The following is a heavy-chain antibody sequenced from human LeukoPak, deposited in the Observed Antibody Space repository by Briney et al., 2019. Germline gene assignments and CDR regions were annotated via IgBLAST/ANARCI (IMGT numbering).Heavy chain of an antibody. CDR1: GGSIGSYY. Sequence: KPSETLSLTCTVSGGSIGSYYWSWIRQPPGKGLEWIGYIYYSGSTNYNPSLKSRVTISVDTSKNQFSLKLSSVTAADTAVYYCARAPERWLLYDYWGQGTLVTVSS. V-gene: IGHV4-59*01. D-gene: IGHD5-24*01. J-gene: IGHJ4*02. CDR2: IYYSGST. CDR3: ARAPERWLLYDY.